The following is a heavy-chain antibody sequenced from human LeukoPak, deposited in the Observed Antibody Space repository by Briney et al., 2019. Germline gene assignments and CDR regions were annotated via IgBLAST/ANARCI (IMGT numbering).Heavy chain of an antibody. D-gene: IGHD3-22*01. CDR3: ARPNYYDSSGYYPWNAFDI. CDR2: IYPGDSDT. CDR1: GYSFTSYW. Sequence: GESLQISCEGSGYSFTSYWIGWVRQMPGKGLEWMGIIYPGDSDTRYRPSFQGQVTISADKSISTAYLQWSSLKASDTAMYYCARPNYYDSSGYYPWNAFDIWGQGTMVTVSS. V-gene: IGHV5-51*01. J-gene: IGHJ3*02.